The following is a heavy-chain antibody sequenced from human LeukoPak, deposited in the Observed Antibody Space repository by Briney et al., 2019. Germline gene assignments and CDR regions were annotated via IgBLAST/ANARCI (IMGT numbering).Heavy chain of an antibody. CDR3: ARVRWRDYYYMDV. CDR1: GGTFSSYA. D-gene: IGHD2-15*01. CDR2: IIPIFGTA. Sequence: SVKVSCKASGGTFSSYAISWVRQAPGQGLEWMGGIIPIFGTAIYAQKFQGRVTITTDESTSTAYMELSSLRSEDTAVYYCARVRWRDYYYMDVWGKGTTVTVSS. J-gene: IGHJ6*03. V-gene: IGHV1-69*05.